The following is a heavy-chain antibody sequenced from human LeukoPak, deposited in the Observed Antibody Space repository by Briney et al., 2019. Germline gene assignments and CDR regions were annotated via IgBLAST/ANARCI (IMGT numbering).Heavy chain of an antibody. CDR3: ATDRRSGYYYHFDY. D-gene: IGHD3-22*01. Sequence: ASVKVSCKVSGYTLTELSMHWVRQAPGKGLEWMGGFDPEDGETIYAQKFQGRVTMTEDTSTDTAYMELSSLRSEDTVVYYCATDRRSGYYYHFDYWGQGTLVTVSS. CDR2: FDPEDGET. CDR1: GYTLTELS. J-gene: IGHJ4*02. V-gene: IGHV1-24*01.